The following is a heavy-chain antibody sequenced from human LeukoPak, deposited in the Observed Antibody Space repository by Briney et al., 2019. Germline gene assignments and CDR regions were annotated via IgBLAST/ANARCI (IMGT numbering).Heavy chain of an antibody. CDR3: ARERMPTYCSGGSCYGPVDY. CDR1: GYTFTGYY. CDR2: INPNSGGT. D-gene: IGHD2-15*01. J-gene: IGHJ4*02. Sequence: GASVKVSCKASGYTFTGYYMHWVRQAPGQGLEWMGWINPNSGGTNYAQKFQGRVTMTRDTSISTAYMELSRLRSDDTAVYYCARERMPTYCSGGSCYGPVDYWGQGTLVTVSS. V-gene: IGHV1-2*02.